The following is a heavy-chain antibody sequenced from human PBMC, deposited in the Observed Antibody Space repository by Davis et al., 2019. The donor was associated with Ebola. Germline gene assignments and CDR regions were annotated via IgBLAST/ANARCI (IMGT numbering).Heavy chain of an antibody. CDR1: GFTFNKYW. D-gene: IGHD1-26*01. CDR2: IKQDGGEE. V-gene: IGHV3-7*03. Sequence: GESLKISCAASGFTFNKYWMTWVRQAPGKGLEWVANIKQDGGEEYYVDSVRGRFVIFRDNAKNSLYLQMDSLRAEDTAVYYCARVYGSYYTHFDLWGRGTLVSVSS. J-gene: IGHJ2*01. CDR3: ARVYGSYYTHFDL.